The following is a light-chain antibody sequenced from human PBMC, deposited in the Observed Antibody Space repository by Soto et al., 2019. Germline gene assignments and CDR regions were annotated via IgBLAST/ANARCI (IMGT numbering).Light chain of an antibody. CDR2: ESS. CDR1: QSISTW. Sequence: DIQMTQSPSTLSASVGDRVTITCRASQSISTWLAWYQQKPGKAPKLLIYESSSLQSGDPSRFSGSGSGADFTLTISSLQPDDFATYYCQQYNTYSYTFGQGTKVEIK. CDR3: QQYNTYSYT. J-gene: IGKJ2*01. V-gene: IGKV1-5*01.